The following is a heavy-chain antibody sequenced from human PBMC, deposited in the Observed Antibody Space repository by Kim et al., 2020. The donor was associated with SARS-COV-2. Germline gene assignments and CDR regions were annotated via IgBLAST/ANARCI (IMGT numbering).Heavy chain of an antibody. V-gene: IGHV1-69*13. J-gene: IGHJ4*02. CDR3: ASCIETYYYDSSGYYLDY. CDR2: IIPIFGTA. CDR1: GGTFSSYA. D-gene: IGHD3-22*01. Sequence: SVKVSCKASGGTFSSYAISWVRQAPGQGLEWMGGIIPIFGTANYAQKFQGRVTITADESTSTAYMELSSLRSEDTAVYYCASCIETYYYDSSGYYLDYWGQGTLVTVSS.